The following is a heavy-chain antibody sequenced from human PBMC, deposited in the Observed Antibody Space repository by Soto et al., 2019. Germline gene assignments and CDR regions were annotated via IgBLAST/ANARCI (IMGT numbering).Heavy chain of an antibody. V-gene: IGHV3-23*01. CDR3: AQVMNSGWYLAY. CDR1: GFTFSDYA. J-gene: IGHJ4*02. D-gene: IGHD6-19*01. CDR2: ISGSGGTT. Sequence: GGSLRLSCAASGFTFSDYAMSWVRQAPGKGLEWVSAISGSGGTTYYADSVKGRFTISRDNSKNTMYLQVDSLRAEDTAIYYCAQVMNSGWYLAYWGQGTLVTVSS.